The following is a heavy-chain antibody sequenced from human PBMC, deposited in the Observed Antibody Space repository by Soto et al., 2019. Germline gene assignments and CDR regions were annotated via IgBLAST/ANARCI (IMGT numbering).Heavy chain of an antibody. Sequence: PGGSLRLSCAASGFTFSSYAMHWVRQAPGKGLEWVAVISYDGSNKYYADSVKGRFTISRDNSKNTLYLQMNSLRAEDTAVYYCARDNREPVLPFSTSLYYDFWSGSFYYYYGMDVWGQGTTVTVSS. CDR1: GFTFSSYA. D-gene: IGHD3-3*01. CDR2: ISYDGSNK. J-gene: IGHJ6*02. CDR3: ARDNREPVLPFSTSLYYDFWSGSFYYYYGMDV. V-gene: IGHV3-30-3*01.